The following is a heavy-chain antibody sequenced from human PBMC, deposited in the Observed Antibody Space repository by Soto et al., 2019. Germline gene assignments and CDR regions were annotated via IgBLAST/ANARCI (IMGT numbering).Heavy chain of an antibody. D-gene: IGHD2-2*01. CDR1: GGSFSGYY. CDR3: ARGGGCSSTSCHYGFDY. Sequence: SETLSLTCAVYGGSFSGYYWSWIRQPPGKCLEWIGEINHSGSTNYNPSLKSRVTISVDTSKNQFSLKLSFLTAADTALYYCARGGGCSSTSCHYGFDYWGQGTLVTVSS. J-gene: IGHJ4*02. V-gene: IGHV4-34*01. CDR2: INHSGST.